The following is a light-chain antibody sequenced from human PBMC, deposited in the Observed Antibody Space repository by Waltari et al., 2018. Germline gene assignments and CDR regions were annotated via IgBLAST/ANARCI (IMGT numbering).Light chain of an antibody. V-gene: IGKV3-15*01. CDR3: QQYNRWPPIT. CDR1: QSITTN. J-gene: IGKJ5*01. CDR2: DAS. Sequence: EVVMTLSPATLSLSPGEKATLSCRASQSITTNLAWYQHKPGQAPRLLIYDASTRATAVPARFSGSGSGTEFTLTFSSLQSEDFAVYYCQQYNRWPPITFGQGTHWQLN.